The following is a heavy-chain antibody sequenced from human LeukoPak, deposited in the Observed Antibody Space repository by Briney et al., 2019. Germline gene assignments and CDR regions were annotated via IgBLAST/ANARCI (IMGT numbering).Heavy chain of an antibody. CDR2: IYYSGST. CDR3: AKISQTIVTPDS. CDR1: GGAFSSSDYY. J-gene: IGHJ4*02. V-gene: IGHV4-39*01. Sequence: PSETLSLTCTVSGGAFSSSDYYWGWIRQSPGKGLEWIGSIYYSGSTCYNPSLKSRVTISVDTSKDQFSLKLSSVTAADAAIYYCAKISQTIVTPDSWGQGTLVTVSS. D-gene: IGHD2-21*02.